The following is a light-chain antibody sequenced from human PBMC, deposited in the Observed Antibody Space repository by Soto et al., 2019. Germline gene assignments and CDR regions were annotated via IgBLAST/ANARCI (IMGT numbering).Light chain of an antibody. Sequence: EVVMTQSPATLSVSPGERATLSCRASQSVRSNLVWYQQKPGQAPRLLIYDASTRATGIPGRFSGSGSGTDFTLIIISLQSEDFALYYCHQCNNSPYTFGHGTKLEIK. J-gene: IGKJ2*01. CDR3: HQCNNSPYT. CDR2: DAS. CDR1: QSVRSN. V-gene: IGKV3-15*01.